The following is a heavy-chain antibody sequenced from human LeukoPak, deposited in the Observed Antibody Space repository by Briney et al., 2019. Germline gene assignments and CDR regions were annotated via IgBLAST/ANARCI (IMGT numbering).Heavy chain of an antibody. J-gene: IGHJ6*02. CDR2: IYYSGST. CDR3: ARDHPNGMDV. Sequence: SVTLSLTCTVSGGSISSSSYYWGWIRQPPGKGLEWIGSIYYSGSTYYNPSLKSRVTISVDTSKNQFSLKLSSVTAADTAVYYCARDHPNGMDVWGQGTTVTVSS. CDR1: GGSISSSSYY. V-gene: IGHV4-39*07.